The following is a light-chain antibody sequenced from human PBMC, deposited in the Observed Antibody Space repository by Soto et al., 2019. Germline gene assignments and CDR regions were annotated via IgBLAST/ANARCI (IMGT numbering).Light chain of an antibody. CDR3: QQYNRT. Sequence: DIQMTQSPSSLSASVGDRVTITCRASQSISSYLNWYQQKPGKAPKLLIYDASSLESGVPSRFSGSGSGTEFTLTISSLQPDDFATYYCQQYNRTFGQGTKVDIK. CDR2: DAS. V-gene: IGKV1-5*01. J-gene: IGKJ1*01. CDR1: QSISSY.